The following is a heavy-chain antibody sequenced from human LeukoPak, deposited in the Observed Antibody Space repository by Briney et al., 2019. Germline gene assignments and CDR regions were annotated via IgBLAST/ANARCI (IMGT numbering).Heavy chain of an antibody. V-gene: IGHV3-20*04. CDR3: AKVLSYYYMDV. CDR1: GFTFDDYG. Sequence: PGGSLRLSCAASGFTFDDYGMSWVRQAPGKGLEWVSGINWNGGSTGYADSVKGRFTISRDNAKNTLYLQMNSLRVEDTAVYYCAKVLSYYYMDVWGKGTTVTVSS. J-gene: IGHJ6*03. CDR2: INWNGGST.